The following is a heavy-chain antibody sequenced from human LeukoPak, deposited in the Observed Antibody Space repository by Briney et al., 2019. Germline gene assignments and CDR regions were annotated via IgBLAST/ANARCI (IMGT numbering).Heavy chain of an antibody. CDR1: GFTFSSYG. V-gene: IGHV3-30*18. CDR3: AKDWIRLTTFGYYYYGMDV. J-gene: IGHJ6*02. D-gene: IGHD3-16*01. Sequence: GRSLRLSCAASGFTFSSYGMHWVRRAPGKGLKWVAVISDDGSNKYYADSVKGRFTISRDNSENTLYLQMNSLRTEDAAVYFCAKDWIRLTTFGYYYYGMDVWGQGTTVTVSS. CDR2: ISDDGSNK.